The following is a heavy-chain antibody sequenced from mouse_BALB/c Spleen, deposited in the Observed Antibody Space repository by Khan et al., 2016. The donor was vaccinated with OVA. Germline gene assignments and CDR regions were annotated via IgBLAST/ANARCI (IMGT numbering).Heavy chain of an antibody. V-gene: IGHV2-9*02. J-gene: IGHJ2*01. CDR3: VRLEDM. CDR2: ICAGGNT. CDR1: GFSFTSYG. Sequence: QVQLKESGPGLVAPSQCLSLTCTVSGFSFTSYGVHWVRQPPGKGLEWLAVICAGGNTNYYSALMSRLSISTDNSKGQGFLKMNSLQTDDTAMYYCVRLEDMWGQGTTLTVSS.